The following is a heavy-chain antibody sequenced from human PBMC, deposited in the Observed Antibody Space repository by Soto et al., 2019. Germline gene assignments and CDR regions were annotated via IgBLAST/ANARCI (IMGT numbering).Heavy chain of an antibody. D-gene: IGHD1-1*01. V-gene: IGHV3-7*03. CDR2: IKQDGSEK. CDR3: ARDRVNEDGYYYYYGMDV. J-gene: IGHJ6*02. CDR1: GFTFSSYW. Sequence: GGSLRLSCAASGFTFSSYWMSWVRQAPGKGLEWVANIKQDGSEKYYVDSVKGRFTISRDNAKNSLYLQMNSLRAEDTAVYYCARDRVNEDGYYYYYGMDVWGQGTTVTVSS.